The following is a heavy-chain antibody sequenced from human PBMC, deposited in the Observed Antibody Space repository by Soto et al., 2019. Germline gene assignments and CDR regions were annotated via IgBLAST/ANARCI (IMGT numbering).Heavy chain of an antibody. CDR1: GFTFDDYA. J-gene: IGHJ6*02. CDR2: ISWNSGSI. D-gene: IGHD3-16*01. Sequence: ESGGGLVQPGRSLRLSCAASGFTFDDYAMHWVRQAPGKGLEWVSGISWNSGSIGYADSVKGRFTISRDNAKNSLYLQMNSLRAEDTALYYCAKGVGADAMDVWGQGTTVTVSS. V-gene: IGHV3-9*01. CDR3: AKGVGADAMDV.